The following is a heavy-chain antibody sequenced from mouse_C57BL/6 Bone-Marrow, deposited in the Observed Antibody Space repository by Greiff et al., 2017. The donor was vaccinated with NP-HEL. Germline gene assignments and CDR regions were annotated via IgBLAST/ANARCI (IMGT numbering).Heavy chain of an antibody. D-gene: IGHD1-1*01. CDR3: ARIYYDGSSSAWFAY. CDR2: ISGGGGNT. J-gene: IGHJ3*01. Sequence: DVKLVESGGGLVKPGGSLKLSCAASGFTFSSYTMSWVRQTPEKRLEWVATISGGGGNTYYPDSVKGRFTISRDNAKNTLYLQMSSLRSEDTALYYCARIYYDGSSSAWFAYWGQGTLVTVSA. CDR1: GFTFSSYT. V-gene: IGHV5-9*01.